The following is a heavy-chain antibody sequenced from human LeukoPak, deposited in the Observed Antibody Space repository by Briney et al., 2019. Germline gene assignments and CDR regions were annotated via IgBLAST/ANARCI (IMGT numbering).Heavy chain of an antibody. CDR2: ISGSGGST. J-gene: IGHJ4*02. CDR1: GVTFSRYA. D-gene: IGHD2-2*01. CDR3: AKLGSSNSD. V-gene: IGHV3-23*01. Sequence: GGSLRLSCAASGVTFSRYAMNWVCQAPGKGLEWVSSISGSGGSTDYADSVKGRFTISRDNSKNTLHLQMNSLRAEDTAVYYCAKLGSSNSDWGQGTLVTVSS.